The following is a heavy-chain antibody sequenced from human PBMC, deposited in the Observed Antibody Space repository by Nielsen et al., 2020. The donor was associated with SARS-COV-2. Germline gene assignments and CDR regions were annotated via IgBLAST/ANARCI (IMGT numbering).Heavy chain of an antibody. CDR2: IKSKTDGGTT. CDR1: GFTFSNAW. CDR3: AKSTSGFDY. Sequence: GESLKISCAASGFTFSNAWMSWVRQAPGKGLEWVGRIKSKTDGGTTDYAAPVKGRFTISRDDSKNTLYLQMNSLRAEDTALYYCAKSTSGFDYWGQGTLVTVSS. V-gene: IGHV3-15*05. J-gene: IGHJ4*02.